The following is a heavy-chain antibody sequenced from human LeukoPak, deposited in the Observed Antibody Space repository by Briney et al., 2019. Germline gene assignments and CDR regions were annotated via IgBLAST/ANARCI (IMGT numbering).Heavy chain of an antibody. CDR3: ARGLPPVMKYYFDY. D-gene: IGHD4-11*01. J-gene: IGHJ4*02. CDR2: MWYDGSNK. CDR1: GFTFSRSG. V-gene: IGHV3-33*01. Sequence: GGSLRLSCAASGFTFSRSGMHWVRQAPGKGLEWVAVMWYDGSNKYYADSVKGRFTISRDDSKNTLYLQMNSLRAEDTAMYYCARGLPPVMKYYFDYWGQGTLVTVSS.